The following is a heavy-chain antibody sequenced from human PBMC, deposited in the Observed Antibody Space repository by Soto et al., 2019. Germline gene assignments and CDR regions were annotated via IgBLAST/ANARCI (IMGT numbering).Heavy chain of an antibody. J-gene: IGHJ4*02. CDR2: ISWNSGSI. CDR3: AKSHTTSGWYVTTDY. CDR1: GFTFGDYA. D-gene: IGHD6-19*01. Sequence: GGSLRLSCAASGFTFGDYAMQWVRQAPGKGLEWVSAISWNSGSIDYADSVKGRFAISRDNAKNSLYLQMNSLRAEDTALYYCAKSHTTSGWYVTTDYWGQGTRVTVSS. V-gene: IGHV3-9*01.